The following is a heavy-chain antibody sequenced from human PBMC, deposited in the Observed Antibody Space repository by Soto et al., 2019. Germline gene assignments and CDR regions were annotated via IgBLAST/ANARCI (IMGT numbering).Heavy chain of an antibody. CDR2: IIPILGIA. V-gene: IGHV1-69*04. CDR1: GYTFTNYG. J-gene: IGHJ5*02. Sequence: SVKVSCKASGYTFTNYGISWVRQAPGQGLEWMGRIIPILGIANYAQKFQGRVTITADKSTSTAYMELSSLRSEDTAVYYCARFNWFDPWGQGTLVTVSS. CDR3: ARFNWFDP.